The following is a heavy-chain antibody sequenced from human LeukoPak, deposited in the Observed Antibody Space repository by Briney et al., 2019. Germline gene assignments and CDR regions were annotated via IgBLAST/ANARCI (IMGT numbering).Heavy chain of an antibody. J-gene: IGHJ4*02. Sequence: SETLSLTCTVSGGSISSYYWSWIRQPPGKGLGWIGYIYTSGSTNYNPSLKSRVTISVDTSKNQFSLKLSSVTAADTAVYYCARHDYSNYLFDYWGQGTLVTVSS. D-gene: IGHD4-11*01. V-gene: IGHV4-4*09. CDR3: ARHDYSNYLFDY. CDR2: IYTSGST. CDR1: GGSISSYY.